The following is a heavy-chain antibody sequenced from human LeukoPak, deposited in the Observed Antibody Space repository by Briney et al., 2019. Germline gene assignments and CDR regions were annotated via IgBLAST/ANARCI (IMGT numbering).Heavy chain of an antibody. CDR1: GFTFSSYT. V-gene: IGHV3-21*01. CDR2: ITSSSSYI. D-gene: IGHD1-26*01. J-gene: IGHJ3*02. Sequence: GGSLRLSCAASGFTFSSYTMNWVRQGPGKGLEWVSSITSSSSYIYYADSMKGRFTISRYNAKNSLYLQMNSLRAEDTALYYCARGGEGSHYAWGHDTFDIWATGQWSPSLQ. CDR3: ARGGEGSHYAWGHDTFDI.